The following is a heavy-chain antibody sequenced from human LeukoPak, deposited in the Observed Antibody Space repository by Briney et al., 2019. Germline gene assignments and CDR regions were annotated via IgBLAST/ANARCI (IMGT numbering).Heavy chain of an antibody. V-gene: IGHV3-33*01. D-gene: IGHD5-12*01. CDR2: IWHDGSHE. Sequence: QPERSLKLSCAASGFTFSRYGMHWVRQAPGKGLEWVAVIWHDGSHEDYVDSVRGRFTISRDNSKNTPYSQMNSLRAEDTAVYYCARDGNSGNPTVYFDYWGQGTLVTVSS. CDR1: GFTFSRYG. J-gene: IGHJ4*02. CDR3: ARDGNSGNPTVYFDY.